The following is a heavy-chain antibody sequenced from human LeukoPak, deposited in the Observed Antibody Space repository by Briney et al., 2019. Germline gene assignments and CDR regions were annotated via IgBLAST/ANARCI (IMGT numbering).Heavy chain of an antibody. V-gene: IGHV1-46*01. J-gene: IGHJ4*02. CDR3: ASQGSSGWCDN. Sequence: ASVKVSCKASGYTFTSYYMHWVRQAPGQGLEWMGIINPSGGSTSYARKFQGRVTMTRDTSISTAYMELSRLRSDDTAVYYCASQGSSGWCDNWGQGTLVTVSS. D-gene: IGHD6-19*01. CDR1: GYTFTSYY. CDR2: INPSGGST.